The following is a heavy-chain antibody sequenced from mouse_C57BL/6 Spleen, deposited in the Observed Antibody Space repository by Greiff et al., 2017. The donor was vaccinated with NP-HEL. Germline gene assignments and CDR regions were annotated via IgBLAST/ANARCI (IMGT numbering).Heavy chain of an antibody. Sequence: QVQLQQPGAELVKPGASVKLSCKASGYTFTSYWMHWVKQRPGQGLEWIGMIHPNSGSTNYNEKFKGKATLTVDKSSSTAYMQLSSLTSEDSAVYYCAGYGSAWFAYWGKGTLVTVS. CDR1: GYTFTSYW. J-gene: IGHJ3*01. CDR3: AGYGSAWFAY. D-gene: IGHD2-10*02. CDR2: IHPNSGST. V-gene: IGHV1-64*01.